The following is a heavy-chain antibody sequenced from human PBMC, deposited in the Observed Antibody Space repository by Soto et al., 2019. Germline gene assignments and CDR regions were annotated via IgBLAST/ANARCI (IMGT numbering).Heavy chain of an antibody. D-gene: IGHD3-3*01. J-gene: IGHJ6*02. V-gene: IGHV4-30-4*01. Sequence: SETLTLTCPVSGGSISSGDYYWSWIRQPPGKGLEWIGYIYYSGSTYYNPSLKSRVTISVDTSKNQFSLKLSSVTAADTAVYYCARETLRFLEWLPGMDVWGQGTTVTVSS. CDR2: IYYSGST. CDR3: ARETLRFLEWLPGMDV. CDR1: GGSISSGDYY.